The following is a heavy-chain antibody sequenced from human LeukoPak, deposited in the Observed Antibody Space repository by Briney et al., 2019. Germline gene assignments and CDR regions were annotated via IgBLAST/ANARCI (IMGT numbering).Heavy chain of an antibody. Sequence: GSLRLSCAASGFTFSSYAIHWVRQAPGKGLVWWAVISYDGSNKYYADSVKGRFTISRDNSKNTLYLQMNSLRAEDTAVYYCARDGSSSSFDYWGQGTLVTVSS. CDR2: ISYDGSNK. CDR1: GFTFSSYA. CDR3: ARDGSSSSFDY. J-gene: IGHJ4*02. V-gene: IGHV3-30*04. D-gene: IGHD6-6*01.